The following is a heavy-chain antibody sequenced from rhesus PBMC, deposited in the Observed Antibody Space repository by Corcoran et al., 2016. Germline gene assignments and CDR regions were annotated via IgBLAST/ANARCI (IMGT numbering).Heavy chain of an antibody. Sequence: EVQLVESGGVLVQPGGSLRLFCAASGFTFSDNYMSCVRKAPGKGLEWMGFIRRKTDCVTAEYAASVKVRFTISRDDSKSIAYLQMNSLKTAYTAVYYCTRDRMIAAYYFGYWGQGVLVTVSS. J-gene: IGHJ4*01. V-gene: IGHV3-184*01. CDR2: IRRKTDCVTA. D-gene: IGHD6-25*01. CDR3: TRDRMIAAYYFGY. CDR1: GFTFSDNY.